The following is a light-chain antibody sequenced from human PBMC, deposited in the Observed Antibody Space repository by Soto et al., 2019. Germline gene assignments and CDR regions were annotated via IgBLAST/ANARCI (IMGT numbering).Light chain of an antibody. CDR3: QQYNNWPPWT. CDR2: GAS. V-gene: IGKV3-15*01. J-gene: IGKJ1*01. CDR1: QSVSSH. Sequence: IVLTQSPATLSVSPGERAALSCLASQSVSSHLAWHQQKPGQAPRLLIYGASTRATGIPARFSGSGSGTEFTLTISSLQSEDFAVYYCQQYNNWPPWTFGQGTKVDIK.